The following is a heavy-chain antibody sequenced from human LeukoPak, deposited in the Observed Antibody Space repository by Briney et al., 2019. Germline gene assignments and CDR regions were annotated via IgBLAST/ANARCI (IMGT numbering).Heavy chain of an antibody. V-gene: IGHV3-30-3*01. Sequence: GGSPRLSCVASGFTFSRYAMHWVRQAPGKGLEWVAALVSYNGNTEYYADSVKGRFTISRDNSKNTLYLQMSGLRVEDTAVYYCARGRDYDSTGYLDYWGQGTLVTVSS. CDR1: GFTFSRYA. D-gene: IGHD3-22*01. CDR2: VSYNGNTE. J-gene: IGHJ4*02. CDR3: ARGRDYDSTGYLDY.